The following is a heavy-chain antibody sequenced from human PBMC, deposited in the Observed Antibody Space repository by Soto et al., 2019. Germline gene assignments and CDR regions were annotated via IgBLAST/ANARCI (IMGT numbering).Heavy chain of an antibody. CDR3: ARGLDSGDYVDSFDP. V-gene: IGHV3-23*01. J-gene: IGHJ5*02. D-gene: IGHD4-17*01. Sequence: GGSLRLSCAASGFTFSRYAMSWVRQSPGKGLEWVSAISVSGGSTYYADSVKGRFTISRDNAKNSLYLQMNSLRAEDTAVYYCARGLDSGDYVDSFDPWGQGTLVTVSS. CDR2: ISVSGGST. CDR1: GFTFSRYA.